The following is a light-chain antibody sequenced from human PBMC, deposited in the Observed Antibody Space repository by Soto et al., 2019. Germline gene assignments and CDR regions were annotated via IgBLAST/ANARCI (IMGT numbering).Light chain of an antibody. V-gene: IGKV2-24*01. CDR2: KVS. J-gene: IGKJ2*01. CDR1: QSLVHSDGNPY. Sequence: DIVLTQTPLSSPVTLGQPASISCRSSQSLVHSDGNPYLSWFHQRPGQPPRLLIDKVSNRFSGFPDRFSGSGAGTDFTLKISRVEAEDVGIYFCMQATQYRPYTFGQGTKLEIK. CDR3: MQATQYRPYT.